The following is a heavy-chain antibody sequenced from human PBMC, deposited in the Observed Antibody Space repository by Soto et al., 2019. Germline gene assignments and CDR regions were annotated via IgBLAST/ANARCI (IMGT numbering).Heavy chain of an antibody. CDR3: ARSYYDRSGYAVDP. V-gene: IGHV4-4*09. J-gene: IGHJ5*02. CDR1: GGSISDGY. Sequence: SETLSLTCRVSGGSISDGYWSWIRQPPGKRLEWIGYMYKGGSINYNPSLKSRVTFSVDTSKNQFSLKLSSVTAADTAVYYCARSYYDRSGYAVDPWGQGTLVTVSS. CDR2: MYKGGSI. D-gene: IGHD3-22*01.